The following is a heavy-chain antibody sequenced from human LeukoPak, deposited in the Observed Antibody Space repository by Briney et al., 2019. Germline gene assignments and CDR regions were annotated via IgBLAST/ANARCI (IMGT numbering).Heavy chain of an antibody. CDR1: GFTFSNYW. D-gene: IGHD6-13*01. Sequence: QPGGSLRLSCAASGFTFSNYWMHWVRQAPGKGLVWVSRINGDGSSSTYVDSVMGRFTISRDNAKNTLDLQMNTVRAEDTAVYYCARGNIAAAGIHYWGQGTLVIVSS. J-gene: IGHJ4*02. V-gene: IGHV3-74*01. CDR3: ARGNIAAAGIHY. CDR2: INGDGSSS.